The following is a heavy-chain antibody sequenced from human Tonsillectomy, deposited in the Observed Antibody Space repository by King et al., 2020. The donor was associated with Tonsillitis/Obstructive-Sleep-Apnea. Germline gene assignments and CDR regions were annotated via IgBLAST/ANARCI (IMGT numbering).Heavy chain of an antibody. Sequence: VQLVESGGGLVQPGESLRLSCAASGFTFTSYAMSWVRQAPGKGLEWVSTISGSGGSTFYADSVKGRFTISRDNSKNTLYLQMNSLRADDTAVYYCAKGQGGGYYDTSGQSLDYWGQGTLVTVSP. V-gene: IGHV3-23*04. CDR1: GFTFTSYA. CDR2: ISGSGGST. D-gene: IGHD3-22*01. CDR3: AKGQGGGYYDTSGQSLDY. J-gene: IGHJ4*02.